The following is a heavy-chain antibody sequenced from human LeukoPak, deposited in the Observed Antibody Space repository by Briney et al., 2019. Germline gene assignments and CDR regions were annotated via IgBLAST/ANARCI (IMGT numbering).Heavy chain of an antibody. CDR2: IISSSSFI. J-gene: IGHJ4*02. CDR1: GFTFSRYS. V-gene: IGHV3-21*01. D-gene: IGHD2-2*01. CDR3: ARDPPLGYCSSSSCPHLDY. Sequence: GGSLRLSCAASGFTFSRYSMNWLRQAPGKGLEWLSSIISSSSFIYYADSVKGRFTISRDNAKNSLYLQMNSLRAEDTAVYYCARDPPLGYCSSSSCPHLDYWGQGTLVTVSS.